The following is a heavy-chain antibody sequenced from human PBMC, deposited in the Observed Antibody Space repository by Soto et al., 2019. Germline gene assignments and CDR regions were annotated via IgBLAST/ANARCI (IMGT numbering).Heavy chain of an antibody. V-gene: IGHV3-74*01. D-gene: IGHD6-19*01. CDR1: GFTFSSYW. CDR2: INSDGSST. Sequence: EVQLVESGGGLVQPGGSLRLSCAASGFTFSSYWMHWVRQAPGKGLVWVSRINSDGSSTSYADSVKGRFTISRDNAKNTLYLQMNSLRAEDTGVYYCARVRVPGWTLNYGMDVWGQGTTVTVSS. J-gene: IGHJ6*02. CDR3: ARVRVPGWTLNYGMDV.